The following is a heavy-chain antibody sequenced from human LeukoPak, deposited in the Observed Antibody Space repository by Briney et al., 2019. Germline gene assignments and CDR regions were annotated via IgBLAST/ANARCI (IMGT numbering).Heavy chain of an antibody. CDR2: IYYSGNT. CDR3: VRDEGIAAQFDY. D-gene: IGHD6-13*01. CDR1: GDSIGSYY. V-gene: IGHV4-59*01. J-gene: IGHJ4*02. Sequence: PSETLSLTCTVSGDSIGSYYWNWIRQPPGKGLEWIGYIYYSGNTDYNPSLKSRVTISIDTSRNQFSLKLRSVTAADTAVYYCVRDEGIAAQFDYWGQGILVTVSS.